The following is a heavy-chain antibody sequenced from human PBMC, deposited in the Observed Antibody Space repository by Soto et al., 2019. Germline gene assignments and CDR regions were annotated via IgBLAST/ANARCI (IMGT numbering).Heavy chain of an antibody. CDR2: IHSSGSP. CDR3: ARYGCSGGRCYYFDY. D-gene: IGHD2-15*01. CDR1: GGSISGYF. V-gene: IGHV4-59*01. Sequence: QVQLQESGPGLVKPSETLSLTCTVSGGSISGYFWSWIRQPPGKGLEWIGYIHSSGSPYYNPSLESRISISVDTSKNNFSLKLSSVTAADTAVYYCARYGCSGGRCYYFDYWGQGTLVTVSS. J-gene: IGHJ4*02.